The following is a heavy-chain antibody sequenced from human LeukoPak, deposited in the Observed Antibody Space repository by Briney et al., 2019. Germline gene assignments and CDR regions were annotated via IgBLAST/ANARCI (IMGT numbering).Heavy chain of an antibody. J-gene: IGHJ6*03. CDR2: SNDSGGT. CDR1: GGTFSGYY. CDR3: ARLSVIVGAALEYYYYYMDV. D-gene: IGHD1-26*01. Sequence: SETLSLTCSVYGGTFSGYYWSWIRQPPGKRLEWVGESNDSGGTNYNPSLKSRVTISADKSKNQVSLRLTSVTAADTAVYYCARLSVIVGAALEYYYYYMDVWGQGTTVTVSS. V-gene: IGHV4-34*01.